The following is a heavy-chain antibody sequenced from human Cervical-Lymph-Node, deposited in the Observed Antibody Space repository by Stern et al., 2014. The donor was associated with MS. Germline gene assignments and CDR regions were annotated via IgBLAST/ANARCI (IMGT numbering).Heavy chain of an antibody. Sequence: VHLVESGGGVVQPGRSLRLSCAASGFTFSSYGMHWVRQAPGKGLEWVAVIWYDGSNKYYADSVKGRFTISRDNSKNTLYLQMNSLRAEDTAVYYCARDRWYYDSSGILDYWGQGTLVTVSS. V-gene: IGHV3-33*01. CDR1: GFTFSSYG. J-gene: IGHJ4*02. D-gene: IGHD3-22*01. CDR2: IWYDGSNK. CDR3: ARDRWYYDSSGILDY.